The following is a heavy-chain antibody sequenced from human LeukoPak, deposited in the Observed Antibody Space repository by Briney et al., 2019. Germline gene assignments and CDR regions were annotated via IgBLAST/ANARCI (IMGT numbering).Heavy chain of an antibody. CDR1: GYTFTSYG. J-gene: IGHJ4*02. CDR3: AREEYDFWSGYYTGHAIDY. D-gene: IGHD3-3*01. CDR2: ISAYNGNT. Sequence: ASVKVSCKTSGYTFTSYGISWVRQAPGQGLEWMGWISAYNGNTNYAQKLQGRVTMTTDTSTSTAYMELRSLRSDDTAVYYCAREEYDFWSGYYTGHAIDYWGQGTLVTVSS. V-gene: IGHV1-18*01.